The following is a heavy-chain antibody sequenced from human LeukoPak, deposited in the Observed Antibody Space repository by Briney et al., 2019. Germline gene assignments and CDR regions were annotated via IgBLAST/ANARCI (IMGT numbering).Heavy chain of an antibody. V-gene: IGHV3-66*01. J-gene: IGHJ4*02. Sequence: GGSLRLSCAASGLTVTNNYWNWVRQPPGKGPEWISLIYSNGDTRYADSVKGRFTFSRDNSKNTLYLQMNSLRVEDTAVYYCAREGDSGWGGTYFDKWGQGTQVTVSS. CDR3: AREGDSGWGGTYFDK. CDR2: IYSNGDT. CDR1: GLTVTNNY. D-gene: IGHD3-16*01.